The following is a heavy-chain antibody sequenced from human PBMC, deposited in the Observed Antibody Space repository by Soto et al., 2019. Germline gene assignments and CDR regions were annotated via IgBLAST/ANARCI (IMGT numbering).Heavy chain of an antibody. CDR2: TSIYNGHT. J-gene: IGHJ4*02. V-gene: IGHV1-18*01. CDR1: GYTFTASG. Sequence: QVQLVQSGPEVQKPGASLKVSCKASGYTFTASGISWVRQAPGQGLEWMGWTSIYNGHTEYSPKFLGRVVMTTDTSADTAYLELTRLRPDDAALYYCARWDDYGASDQYHFDQCGQGTLVTVSS. D-gene: IGHD4-17*01. CDR3: ARWDDYGASDQYHFDQ.